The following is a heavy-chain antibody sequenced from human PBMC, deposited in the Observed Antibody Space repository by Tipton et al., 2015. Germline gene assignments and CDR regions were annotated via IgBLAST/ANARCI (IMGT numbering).Heavy chain of an antibody. Sequence: TLSLTCTVSGVSISGTSYYWGWIRQPPGKGLEWIGSIYYSGVMYYNPSLKSRVAMSVDTSNNHFPLRLTSLTASDTAVYYCASLLLYGDYVHGLGYWGRGTLVTVSS. V-gene: IGHV4-39*02. CDR1: GVSISGTSYY. CDR3: ASLLLYGDYVHGLGY. J-gene: IGHJ4*02. CDR2: IYYSGVM. D-gene: IGHD4-17*01.